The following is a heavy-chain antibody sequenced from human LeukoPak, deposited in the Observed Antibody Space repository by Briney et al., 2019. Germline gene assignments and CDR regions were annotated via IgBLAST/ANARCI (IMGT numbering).Heavy chain of an antibody. CDR3: AKRGDYGGNSPFDY. Sequence: GGSLRLSCAASGFTFSSYGMHWVRQAPGKGLEWVAVISYDGSNKYYADSVKGRFTISRDNSKNTLYLQMSGLRAEDTAVYYCAKRGDYGGNSPFDYWGQGTLVTVSS. CDR2: ISYDGSNK. V-gene: IGHV3-30*18. CDR1: GFTFSSYG. J-gene: IGHJ4*02. D-gene: IGHD4-23*01.